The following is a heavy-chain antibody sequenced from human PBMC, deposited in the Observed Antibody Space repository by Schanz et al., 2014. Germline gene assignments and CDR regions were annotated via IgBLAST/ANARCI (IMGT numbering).Heavy chain of an antibody. Sequence: EVQLVESGGGLVQPGGSLRLSCAASGFTVSSNYMSWVRQAPGRGLEWVSFISASGDSTSYADSVKGRFTISRDNSKNTLYLQMNSLRDEDTAMYYCARRVPYSFGLDVWGQGTLVAVSS. CDR3: ARRVPYSFGLDV. D-gene: IGHD2-15*01. J-gene: IGHJ4*02. CDR1: GFTVSSNY. CDR2: ISASGDST. V-gene: IGHV3-66*01.